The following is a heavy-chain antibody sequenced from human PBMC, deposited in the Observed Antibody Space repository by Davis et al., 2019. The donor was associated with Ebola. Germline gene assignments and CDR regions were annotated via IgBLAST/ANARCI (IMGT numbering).Heavy chain of an antibody. V-gene: IGHV3-69-1*01. CDR1: GFTLSGNA. Sequence: GGSLRLSCAASGFTLSGNAITWVRQAPGKGLEWVASMTSDGLRSYADFVEGRFTISSDGAHISLYLQLSDLRVDDTAVYYCAKEGWAGSGRCLASWGQGTLVTVSP. D-gene: IGHD6-25*01. CDR3: AKEGWAGSGRCLAS. CDR2: MTSDGLR. J-gene: IGHJ4*02.